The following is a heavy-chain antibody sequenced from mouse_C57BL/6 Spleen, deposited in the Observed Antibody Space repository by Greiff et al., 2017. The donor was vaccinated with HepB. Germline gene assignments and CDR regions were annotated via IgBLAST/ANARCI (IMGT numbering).Heavy chain of an antibody. J-gene: IGHJ2*01. D-gene: IGHD1-1*01. V-gene: IGHV1-7*01. CDR3: ARGGSRHDY. CDR2: INPSSGYT. Sequence: QVQLKESGAELAKSGASVKLSCKASGYTFTSYWMYWVNHRPGQGLEWIGYINPSSGYTKYNQKFKDKATLTADKSSSTAYMQLSSLTYEDSAVYYCARGGSRHDYWGEGTTLTVSS. CDR1: GYTFTSYW.